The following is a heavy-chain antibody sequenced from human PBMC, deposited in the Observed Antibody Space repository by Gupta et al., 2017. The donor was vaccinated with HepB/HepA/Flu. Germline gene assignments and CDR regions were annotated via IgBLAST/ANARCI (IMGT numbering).Heavy chain of an antibody. CDR3: AKDDYGDYVRWFDP. D-gene: IGHD4-17*01. Sequence: EVQLLESGGGLVQPGGSLRLSCTASGFTFTRYTISWLRQAPGKGLEWVSSIGVSRVGIYYTDSVKGRFTISRDNSRNTLYLKMNSLRAEDTAVYYCAKDDYGDYVRWFDPRGQGTLVTVSS. V-gene: IGHV3-23*01. J-gene: IGHJ5*02. CDR1: GFTFTRYT. CDR2: IGVSRVGI.